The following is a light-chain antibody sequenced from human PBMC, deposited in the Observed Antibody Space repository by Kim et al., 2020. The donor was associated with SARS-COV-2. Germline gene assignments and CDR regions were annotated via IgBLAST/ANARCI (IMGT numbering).Light chain of an antibody. CDR3: QSYDSSLSAL. CDR2: ANR. Sequence: GQRVTVSCTARRSKTGAGYDVHWYQQVPGTAPTLLIHANRNRRSGVPDRFSGSKSGTAASLAITGLQGEDEADYYCQSYDSSLSALFGGGTQLTDL. V-gene: IGLV1-40*01. J-gene: IGLJ2*01. CDR1: RSKTGAGYD.